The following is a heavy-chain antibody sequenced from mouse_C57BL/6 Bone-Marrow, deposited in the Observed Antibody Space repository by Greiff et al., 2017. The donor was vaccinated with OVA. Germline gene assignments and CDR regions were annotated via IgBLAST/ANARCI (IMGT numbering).Heavy chain of an antibody. Sequence: QVQLQQSGAELVKPGASVKMSCKASGYTFTSYWITWVKQRPGQGLEWIGDIYPGSGSTNYNEKFKGKATLTVDKSSSTAYMELRSLTSEDTAVYYCARGGYDYDYAMDYWGQGTSVTVSS. CDR1: GYTFTSYW. CDR3: ARGGYDYDYAMDY. D-gene: IGHD2-4*01. J-gene: IGHJ4*01. V-gene: IGHV1-55*01. CDR2: IYPGSGST.